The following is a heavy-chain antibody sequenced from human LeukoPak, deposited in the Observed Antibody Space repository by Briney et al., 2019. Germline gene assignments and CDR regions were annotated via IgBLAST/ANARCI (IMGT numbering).Heavy chain of an antibody. CDR3: VAGGAGGRFDY. Sequence: GGSLRLSCVASGLTFSTYTMHWVRQAPGKGLEWVAVISYDGTSKYYADSVKGRFTFSRDNSKNTLYLQMDSLRVEDTAVYYCVAGGAGGRFDYWGRGALVTVSS. CDR2: ISYDGTSK. J-gene: IGHJ4*02. CDR1: GLTFSTYT. D-gene: IGHD2-15*01. V-gene: IGHV3-30-3*01.